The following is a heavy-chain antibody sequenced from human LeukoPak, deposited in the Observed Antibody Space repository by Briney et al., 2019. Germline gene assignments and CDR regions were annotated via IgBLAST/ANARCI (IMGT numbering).Heavy chain of an antibody. CDR1: GFTFSSYA. CDR2: SSGSGGST. Sequence: GGSLRLSCAASGFTFSSYAMSWVRQAPGKGLEWVSASSGSGGSTYYADSVKGRFTISIDNSKNTLYLQMNSLRAEDTAVYYCAKDGIVGGPSSFDYWGQGTLVTVSS. D-gene: IGHD1-26*01. CDR3: AKDGIVGGPSSFDY. J-gene: IGHJ4*02. V-gene: IGHV3-23*01.